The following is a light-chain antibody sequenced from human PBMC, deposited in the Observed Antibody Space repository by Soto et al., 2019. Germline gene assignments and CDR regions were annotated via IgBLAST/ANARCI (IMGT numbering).Light chain of an antibody. V-gene: IGLV2-14*01. CDR1: SSDVGGYHY. J-gene: IGLJ1*01. CDR3: SSYTSSSLYV. Sequence: QSALTQPASVSGSPGQSITISCTGTSSDVGGYHYVSWYQQQQGKAPKLMIYDVSNRPSGVSNRFSGSKTGNTASLTISGLQAEDEADSDGSSYTSSSLYVYGTGTKLTVL. CDR2: DVS.